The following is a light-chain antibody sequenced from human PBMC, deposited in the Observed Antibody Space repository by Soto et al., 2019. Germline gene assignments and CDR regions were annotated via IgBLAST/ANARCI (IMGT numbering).Light chain of an antibody. V-gene: IGKV1-5*01. CDR3: QQYNSYPIT. CDR2: DAS. Sequence: DIQMTQSPSSLSGSVGDRVTITCRASQGIVSYLAWYQQKPGKAPKLLIYDASNLESGVPSRFSGSGSGTEFTLTISSLQPDDFATYYCQQYNSYPITFGQGTRLEI. J-gene: IGKJ5*01. CDR1: QGIVSY.